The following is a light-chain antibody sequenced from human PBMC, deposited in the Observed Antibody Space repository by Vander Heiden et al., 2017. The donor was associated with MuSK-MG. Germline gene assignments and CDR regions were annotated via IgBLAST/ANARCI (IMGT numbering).Light chain of an antibody. Sequence: QPALTQPRSVSGSPGQSAAISCSGTNGGVGGYHYVSWYQQHPGNAPKLMIYDVTKRPSGVPDRFSGSKSGNTASLTISGLQAEDEADYYCCSYAGNPYVFGTGTTVTVL. V-gene: IGLV2-11*01. CDR3: CSYAGNPYV. CDR1: NGGVGGYHY. CDR2: DVT. J-gene: IGLJ1*01.